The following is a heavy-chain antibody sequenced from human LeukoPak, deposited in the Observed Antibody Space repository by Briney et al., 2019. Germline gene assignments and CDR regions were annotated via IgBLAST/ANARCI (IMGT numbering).Heavy chain of an antibody. V-gene: IGHV4-59*01. Sequence: PSETLSLTCTVSGGSISSYYWSWIRQPPGKGLEWIGYIYYSGSTNYNPSLKSRVTISVDTSKNQFPLKLSSVTAADTAVYYCAASFYCSSTSCYAGWFDPWGQGTLVTVSS. CDR1: GGSISSYY. CDR2: IYYSGST. D-gene: IGHD2-2*01. CDR3: AASFYCSSTSCYAGWFDP. J-gene: IGHJ5*02.